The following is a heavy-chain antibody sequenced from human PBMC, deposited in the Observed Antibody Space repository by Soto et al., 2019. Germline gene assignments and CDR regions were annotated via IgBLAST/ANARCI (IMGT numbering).Heavy chain of an antibody. CDR3: ARDRGFGS. CDR2: IKADGSEK. Sequence: EVHLVESGGGLVQPGGSLRLSCAGSGFTFSNHWMNWVRQAPGKGLEWVDNIKADGSEKDYVDSVKGRFTISRDNAKNSWYLQRNSLSDEAAAVYDCARDRGFGSWGQGTLVTVDS. CDR1: GFTFSNHW. J-gene: IGHJ5*01. V-gene: IGHV3-7*03.